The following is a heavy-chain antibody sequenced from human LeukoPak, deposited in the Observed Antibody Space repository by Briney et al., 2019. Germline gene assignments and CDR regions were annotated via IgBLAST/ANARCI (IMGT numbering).Heavy chain of an antibody. Sequence: GGSLRLSCAASGFTFSSYWLSWVRQAPGKGLEWVANIKHDTTEKYYVDSVKGRFTISRDNAKNSLCLQMNSLRAEDTAIYYCARDSYYYDSSGYSRALFYWGQGTLVTVSS. D-gene: IGHD3-22*01. CDR3: ARDSYYYDSSGYSRALFY. CDR2: IKHDTTEK. J-gene: IGHJ4*02. V-gene: IGHV3-7*01. CDR1: GFTFSSYW.